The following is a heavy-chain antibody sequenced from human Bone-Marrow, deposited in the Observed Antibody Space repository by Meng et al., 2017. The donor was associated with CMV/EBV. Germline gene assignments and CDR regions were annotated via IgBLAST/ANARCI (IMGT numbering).Heavy chain of an antibody. CDR1: GFTFSSYW. J-gene: IGHJ4*02. CDR3: AKYSAVGERLYYFDY. D-gene: IGHD2-21*01. Sequence: GGSLRLSCAASGFTFSSYWMSWVRQAPGKGLEWVSVIYSGGSTYYADSVKGRFTISRDNSKNTLYLQMNSLRAEDTAVYYCAKYSAVGERLYYFDYWGQGTLVTVYS. CDR2: IYSGGST. V-gene: IGHV3-53*01.